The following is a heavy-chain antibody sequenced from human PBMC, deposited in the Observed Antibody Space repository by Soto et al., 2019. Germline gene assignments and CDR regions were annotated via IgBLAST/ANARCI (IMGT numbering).Heavy chain of an antibody. CDR2: IHYSGST. V-gene: IGHV4-59*08. J-gene: IGHJ4*02. D-gene: IGHD6-19*01. CDR3: ARHVNVAVAGTGFDY. Sequence: QVQLQESGPGLVKPSETLSLTCTVSGGSISSYYWSWIRQPPGKGLEWIGHIHYSGSTNYNPSLRKRGTMSVVTSQNQVSLQLSSVTAADTAVYYCARHVNVAVAGTGFDYWGQGTLVTVSS. CDR1: GGSISSYY.